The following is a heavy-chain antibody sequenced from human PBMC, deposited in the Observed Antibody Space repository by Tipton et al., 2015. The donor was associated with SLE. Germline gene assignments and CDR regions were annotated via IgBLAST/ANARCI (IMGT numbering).Heavy chain of an antibody. D-gene: IGHD2-15*01. CDR3: ASRGGYCSGGSCYLVPPVDY. CDR2: INHSGST. J-gene: IGHJ4*02. Sequence: TLSLTCAVYGGSFSGYYWSWIRQPPGKGLEWIGEINHSGSTNYNPSLKSRVTISVDTSKNQFSLKLSSVTAADTAVHYCASRGGYCSGGSCYLVPPVDYWGQGTLVTVSS. V-gene: IGHV4-34*01. CDR1: GGSFSGYY.